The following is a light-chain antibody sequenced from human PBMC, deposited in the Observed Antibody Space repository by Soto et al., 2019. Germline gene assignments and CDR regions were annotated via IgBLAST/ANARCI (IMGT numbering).Light chain of an antibody. V-gene: IGLV2-23*01. J-gene: IGLJ3*02. CDR1: SSDVEANKL. CDR3: CSYVDHRKVV. CDR2: EDI. Sequence: QSALTQPASVSGSPGQSITISCTGSSSDVEANKLVSWYQQHPGTAPRLVIYEDIRRPSGISGRFSGSKSGSTASLTISGLRAEDEAAYYCCSYVDHRKVVFGGGTKVTVL.